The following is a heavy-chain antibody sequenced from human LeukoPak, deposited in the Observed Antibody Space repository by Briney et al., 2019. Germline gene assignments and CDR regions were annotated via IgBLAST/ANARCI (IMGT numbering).Heavy chain of an antibody. CDR1: GFTFSSYS. V-gene: IGHV3-21*01. Sequence: PGGSLRLSCAASGFTFSSYSMNWVRQAPGKGLEWVSSISSSSSYIYYADSVKGRFTISRDNAKNSLYLQMNSLRAEDTAVYYCARDRSITMVRGVARDASDIWGQGTMVAVSS. CDR3: ARDRSITMVRGVARDASDI. D-gene: IGHD3-10*01. J-gene: IGHJ3*02. CDR2: ISSSSSYI.